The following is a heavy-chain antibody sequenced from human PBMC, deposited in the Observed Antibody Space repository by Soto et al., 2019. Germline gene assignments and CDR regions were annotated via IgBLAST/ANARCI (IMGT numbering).Heavy chain of an antibody. CDR1: GFTFNNYA. Sequence: EVQLLESGGGLVQPGGSLRLSCAASGFTFNNYAMTWVRQAPGKGLEWVSAISGGGDTTSYADSVKGRFTVSRDGSKNNLDMQMSQLRTQGTALDYCAEGRGGSGTPNPRVDLWGQGTLVTVSS. CDR3: AEGRGGSGTPNPRVDL. V-gene: IGHV3-23*01. J-gene: IGHJ5*02. D-gene: IGHD3-10*01. CDR2: ISGGGDTT.